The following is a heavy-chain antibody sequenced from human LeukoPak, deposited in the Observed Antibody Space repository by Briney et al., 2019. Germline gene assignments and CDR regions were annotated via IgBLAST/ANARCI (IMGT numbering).Heavy chain of an antibody. CDR3: ASRVHSGSYYPNYYYYGMDV. J-gene: IGHJ6*02. CDR1: GGSISSSSYY. Sequence: SETLSLTCTVSGGSISSSSYYWGWIRQPPGKGLEWIGSIYYSGSTYYNPSLKSRVTISVDTSKNQFSLKLSSVTAADTAVYYCASRVHSGSYYPNYYYYGMDVWGQGTTVTVSS. D-gene: IGHD1-26*01. CDR2: IYYSGST. V-gene: IGHV4-39*01.